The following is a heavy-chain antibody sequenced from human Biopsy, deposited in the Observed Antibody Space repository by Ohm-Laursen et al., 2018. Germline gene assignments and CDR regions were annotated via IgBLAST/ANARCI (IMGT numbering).Heavy chain of an antibody. CDR1: GAIFSNYA. D-gene: IGHD4-17*01. J-gene: IGHJ5*02. CDR3: ARLAQIYGDSPFDP. Sequence: SVKVSCNASGAIFSNYAITWVRQAPGQGLEWMGGIIPLFGAPNYAQKFQGRLTITADESKSTTYTELSSLRSEDTAVYYCARLAQIYGDSPFDPWGQGTLVTVSS. CDR2: IIPLFGAP. V-gene: IGHV1-69*13.